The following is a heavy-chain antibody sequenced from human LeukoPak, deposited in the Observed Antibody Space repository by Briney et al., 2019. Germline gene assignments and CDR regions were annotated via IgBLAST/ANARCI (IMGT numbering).Heavy chain of an antibody. CDR2: ISYDGSNK. D-gene: IGHD4-17*01. Sequence: GGSLRLSCAASGFTFSSYAMHWVRQAPGKGLEWVAVISYDGSNKYYADSVKGRFTISRDNSKNTLYLQMNSLRAEDTAVYYCARDGSNYGDYEDFGYWGQGTLVTVSS. CDR3: ARDGSNYGDYEDFGY. CDR1: GFTFSSYA. V-gene: IGHV3-30-3*01. J-gene: IGHJ4*02.